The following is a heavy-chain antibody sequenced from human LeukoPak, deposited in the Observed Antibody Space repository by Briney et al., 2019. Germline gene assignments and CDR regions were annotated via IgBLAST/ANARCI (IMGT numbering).Heavy chain of an antibody. Sequence: GGSLRLSCAASGFTFSNHAMNWVRQAPGKGLEWVSSISSSSSYIYYADSVKGRFTISRDNAKNSLYLQMNSLRAEDTALYYCAKGVRITMVRGAFDIWGQGTMVTVSS. D-gene: IGHD3-10*01. V-gene: IGHV3-21*04. CDR3: AKGVRITMVRGAFDI. J-gene: IGHJ3*02. CDR2: ISSSSSYI. CDR1: GFTFSNHA.